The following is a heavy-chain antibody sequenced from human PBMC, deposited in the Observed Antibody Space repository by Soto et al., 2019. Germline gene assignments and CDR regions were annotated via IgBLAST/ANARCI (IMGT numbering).Heavy chain of an antibody. Sequence: SETLSLTCTVSGGSINNNYWSWIRQPPGKGLEWIGNIYYTGSTNYNPSLKSRVTISVDTSKNQFSLKLTSVTAADTAVYYCARDSPRRGHHYYHMDVWGKGTTVTVSS. CDR1: GGSINNNY. J-gene: IGHJ6*03. CDR3: ARDSPRRGHHYYHMDV. CDR2: IYYTGST. V-gene: IGHV4-59*01.